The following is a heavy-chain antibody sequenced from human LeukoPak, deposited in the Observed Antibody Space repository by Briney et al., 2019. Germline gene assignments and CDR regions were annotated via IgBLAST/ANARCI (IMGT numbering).Heavy chain of an antibody. CDR2: INPNSGGT. CDR3: ARDRVPGRYYYGMDV. J-gene: IGHJ6*04. D-gene: IGHD2-2*01. CDR1: GYTFTGYY. V-gene: IGHV1-2*04. Sequence: ASVKVSCKASGYTFTGYYMHWVRQAPGQGLEWMGWINPNSGGTNYAQKFQGWVTMTRDTSISTAYMELSGLRSDDTAVYYCARDRVPGRYYYGMDVWGKGTTVTVSS.